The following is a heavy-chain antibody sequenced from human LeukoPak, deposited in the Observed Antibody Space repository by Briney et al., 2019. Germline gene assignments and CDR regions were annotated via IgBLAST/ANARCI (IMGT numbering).Heavy chain of an antibody. CDR1: GYSFTDLA. V-gene: IGHV1-24*01. Sequence: GASVKVSCKVSGYSFTDLAIHWVRQAAGKGLEWMGGFDPEDGKTVHAQKFQGRVAMTEDKATHTAYMELSSLTSEDSAVYYCAKVQNEVVPIAMRGWFDPWGQGTLVAVSS. CDR2: FDPEDGKT. J-gene: IGHJ5*02. CDR3: AKVQNEVVPIAMRGWFDP. D-gene: IGHD2-2*01.